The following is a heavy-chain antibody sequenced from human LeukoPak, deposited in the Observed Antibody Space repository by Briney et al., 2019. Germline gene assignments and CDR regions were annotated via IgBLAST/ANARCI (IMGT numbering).Heavy chain of an antibody. CDR1: GFTFSSYS. Sequence: GGSLGLSCAASGFTFSSYSMNWVRQAPGKGLEWVSSISSSSSYIYYADSVKGRFTISRDNAKNSLYLQMNSLRAEDTAVYYCARVSYDSGVDYWGQGTLVTVSS. CDR3: ARVSYDSGVDY. V-gene: IGHV3-21*01. D-gene: IGHD3-22*01. CDR2: ISSSSSYI. J-gene: IGHJ4*02.